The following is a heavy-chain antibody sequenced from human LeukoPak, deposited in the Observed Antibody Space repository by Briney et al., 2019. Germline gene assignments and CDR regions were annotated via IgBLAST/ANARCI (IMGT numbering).Heavy chain of an antibody. CDR3: ARAIRGVRGVDYYYYYYMDV. D-gene: IGHD3-10*01. CDR2: IYHSGGT. Sequence: SQTLSLTCSVSGGSISSGGYYWSWIRQPPGKGLEWIGYIYHSGGTYYNPSLKSRVTISVDRSKNQFSLKLSSVTAADTAVYYCARAIRGVRGVDYYYYYYMDVWGKGTTVTVSS. V-gene: IGHV4-30-2*01. CDR1: GGSISSGGYY. J-gene: IGHJ6*03.